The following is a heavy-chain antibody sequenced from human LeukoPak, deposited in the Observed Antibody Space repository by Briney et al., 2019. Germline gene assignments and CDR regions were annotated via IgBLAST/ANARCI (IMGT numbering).Heavy chain of an antibody. CDR1: GFTFSSYA. CDR2: ISGSGGST. D-gene: IGHD3-22*01. V-gene: IGHV3-23*01. J-gene: IGHJ4*02. Sequence: PGGSLRLSCAASGFTFSSYAMSWVRQAPGKGLEWVSAISGSGGSTYYADSVKGRFTVSRDNSKNTLYLQMNSLRAEDTAVYYCAKDILYYYDSNFDYWGQGTLVTVSS. CDR3: AKDILYYYDSNFDY.